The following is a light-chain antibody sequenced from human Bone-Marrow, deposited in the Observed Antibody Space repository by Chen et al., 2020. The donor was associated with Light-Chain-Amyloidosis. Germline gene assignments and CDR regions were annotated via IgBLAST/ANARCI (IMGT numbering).Light chain of an antibody. J-gene: IGLJ1*01. V-gene: IGLV2-11*01. CDR1: SSDVGGYDF. Sequence: QAALTQPRSVSGSPGPSVSISCTGTSSDVGGYDFVSWYQKHPVKAPELMIYDVSKRPSGVPDRFSGSKSGNTASLTISGLQADDEADYYCCSYAGSYSLYVFGSGTKVTVL. CDR2: DVS. CDR3: CSYAGSYSLYV.